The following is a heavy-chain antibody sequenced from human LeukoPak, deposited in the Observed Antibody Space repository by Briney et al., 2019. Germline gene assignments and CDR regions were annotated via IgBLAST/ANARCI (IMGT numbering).Heavy chain of an antibody. D-gene: IGHD3-10*02. V-gene: IGHV3-11*04. J-gene: IGHJ6*04. CDR2: ISSRGSTI. CDR3: GEIGITMIGGV. CDR1: GFTFSYYY. Sequence: PGGSLRLSCAASGFTFSYYYMSWIRQAPGKGLEWVSYISSRGSTIYDADSVKGRFNISRDNAKNSLYLQMNSLRDEDKAVYYCGEIGITMIGGVWGKGTTVTISS.